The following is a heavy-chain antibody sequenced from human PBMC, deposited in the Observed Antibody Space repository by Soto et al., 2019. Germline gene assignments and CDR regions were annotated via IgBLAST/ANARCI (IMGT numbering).Heavy chain of an antibody. D-gene: IGHD3-10*01. CDR2: TYYRSKWHC. J-gene: IGHJ4*02. V-gene: IGHV6-1*01. CDR1: GDSVSNNSVA. CDR3: ARTLRGRGVKYFDD. Sequence: SQTLSLTCAISGDSVSNNSVAWNWVRQSPSRGLEWLGRTYYRSKWHCDYAPSVRSRITINPDTSKNHFSLQLNSVSPEDAAVYYCARTLRGRGVKYFDDWGQGTLVTV.